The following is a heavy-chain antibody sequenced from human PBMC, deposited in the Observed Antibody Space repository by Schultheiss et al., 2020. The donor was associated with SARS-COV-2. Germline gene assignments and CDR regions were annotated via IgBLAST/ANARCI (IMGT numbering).Heavy chain of an antibody. V-gene: IGHV4-4*02. CDR1: GGSISSSHW. Sequence: SETLSLTCAVSGGSISSSHWWSWVRQSPGKGLEWIGDMYHSGSTNYNPSLKSRVTMSVDTSKNQFSLKLSSVTAADTAVYYCARTSSSWSHYFDYWGQGTLVTVSS. J-gene: IGHJ4*02. CDR3: ARTSSSWSHYFDY. CDR2: MYHSGST. D-gene: IGHD6-13*01.